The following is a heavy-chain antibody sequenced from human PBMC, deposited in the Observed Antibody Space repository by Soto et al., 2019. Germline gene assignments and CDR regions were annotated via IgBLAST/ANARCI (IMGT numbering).Heavy chain of an antibody. CDR3: ARDHRSIAARPSDY. Sequence: GGSLRLSCAASGFTVSSNYMSWVRQAPGKGLEWVSIIYSGGSTYYADSVKGRFTISRDNSKNTLYLQMNSLRAEDTAVYYCARDHRSIAARPSDYWGQGTLVTVSS. V-gene: IGHV3-66*01. D-gene: IGHD6-6*01. CDR1: GFTVSSNY. CDR2: IYSGGST. J-gene: IGHJ4*02.